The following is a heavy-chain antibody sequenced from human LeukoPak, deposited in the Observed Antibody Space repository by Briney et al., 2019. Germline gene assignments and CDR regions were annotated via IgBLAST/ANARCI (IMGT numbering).Heavy chain of an antibody. CDR3: ARDLSGYSSGWIGWGYYYGMDV. CDR2: IIPIFGTA. Sequence: SVKVSCKASGGTFSSYAISWVRQAPGQGLEWMGGIIPIFGTANYAQKFQGRVTIAADESTSTAYMELSSLRSEDTAVYYCARDLSGYSSGWIGWGYYYGMDVWGQGTTVTVSS. D-gene: IGHD6-19*01. J-gene: IGHJ6*02. CDR1: GGTFSSYA. V-gene: IGHV1-69*13.